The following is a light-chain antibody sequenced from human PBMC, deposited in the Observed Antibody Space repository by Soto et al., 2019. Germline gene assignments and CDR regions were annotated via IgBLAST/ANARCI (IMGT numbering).Light chain of an antibody. CDR1: QSISSW. Sequence: DIQMTQSPSTLSASVGDRVTITCRASQSISSWLAWYQQKPGKAPKLLIYDASSLESGVPSRFNGSGSGTEFTLTISSLQPDDFATYYCQQYNSYHLTFGGGTKVNIK. J-gene: IGKJ4*01. V-gene: IGKV1-5*01. CDR3: QQYNSYHLT. CDR2: DAS.